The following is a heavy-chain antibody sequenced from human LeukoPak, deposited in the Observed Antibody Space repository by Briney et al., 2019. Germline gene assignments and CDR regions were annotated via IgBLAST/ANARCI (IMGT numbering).Heavy chain of an antibody. V-gene: IGHV4-4*09. D-gene: IGHD6-6*01. CDR1: GGSISSYY. J-gene: IGHJ4*02. CDR3: AISSIAAHYFDY. Sequence: SETLSLTCTVSGGSISSYYWSWIRQPPGKGLEWIGYISTSGSTNYNPSLKSRVTISVDTSKNQFSLKLSSVTAADTAVYYCAISSIAAHYFDYWGQGTLVTVSS. CDR2: ISTSGST.